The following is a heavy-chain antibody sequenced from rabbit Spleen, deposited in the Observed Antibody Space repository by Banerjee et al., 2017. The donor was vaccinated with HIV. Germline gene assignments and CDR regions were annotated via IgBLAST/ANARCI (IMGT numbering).Heavy chain of an antibody. CDR1: GFSFSDRDV. CDR3: ARDLVSVVGWNFRL. CDR2: INTATGKA. V-gene: IGHV1S40*01. J-gene: IGHJ4*01. D-gene: IGHD6-1*01. Sequence: QSLEESGGGLVKPEGSLTLTCKASGFSFSDRDVMCWVRQAPGKGLEWIACINTATGKAVYASWAKGRFTMSRTSSTTVTLQMASLTAADTATYFCARDLVSVVGWNFRLWGPGTLVTVS.